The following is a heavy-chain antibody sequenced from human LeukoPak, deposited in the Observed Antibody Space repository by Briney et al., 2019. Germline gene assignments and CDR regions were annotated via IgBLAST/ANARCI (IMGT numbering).Heavy chain of an antibody. CDR2: INPNSGGT. V-gene: IGHV1-2*02. CDR3: ARVRGSGGAYYFDY. CDR1: GYTFTGYY. J-gene: IGHJ4*02. D-gene: IGHD2-15*01. Sequence: ASVKVSCKASGYTFTGYYMHWVRQAPGQGLEWMGWINPNSGGTNYAQKFQGRVTMTRDTSISTAYMELSRLRPDDTAVYYCARVRGSGGAYYFDYWGQGTLVTVSS.